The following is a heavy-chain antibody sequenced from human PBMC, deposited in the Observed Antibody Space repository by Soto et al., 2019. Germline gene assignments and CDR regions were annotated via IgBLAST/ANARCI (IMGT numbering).Heavy chain of an antibody. Sequence: GASVKVSCKASGNTFSAYYLHWLLQAPGQGLEWMGWINPHNVGGTKYAQKFQGRVTLTRDTSITTAYMELSSLRSDDTAVYYCERDLSRTMIVVGRNVAFDSWGKGTMVT. CDR2: INPHNVGGT. CDR3: ERDLSRTMIVVGRNVAFDS. CDR1: GNTFSAYY. V-gene: IGHV1-2*02. D-gene: IGHD3-22*01. J-gene: IGHJ3*02.